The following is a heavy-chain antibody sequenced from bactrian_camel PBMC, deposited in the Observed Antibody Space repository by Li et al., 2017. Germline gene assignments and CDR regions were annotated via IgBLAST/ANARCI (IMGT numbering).Heavy chain of an antibody. J-gene: IGHJ4*01. CDR3: APTLCGSWRVTPAFGN. Sequence: HVQLVESGGGSVQSGGSLRLSCTTSRYPSSGYCIAWFRQAPGKGLEWVSSINSGGVGASYADSVKGRFTISRDNAKNTLYLEMNSLKTEDTGTYYCAPTLCGSWRVTPAFGNWGQGTQVTVS. V-gene: IGHV3S1*01. CDR2: INSGGVGA. CDR1: RYPSSGYC. D-gene: IGHD6*01.